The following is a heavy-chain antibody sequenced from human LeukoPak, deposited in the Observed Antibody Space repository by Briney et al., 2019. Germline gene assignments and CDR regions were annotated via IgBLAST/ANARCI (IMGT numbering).Heavy chain of an antibody. CDR3: ASTTYYYDSSGYNLAFDT. V-gene: IGHV4-30-4*01. CDR1: GGSISSGDYY. D-gene: IGHD3-22*01. Sequence: SETLSLTCTVSGGSISSGDYYWSWIRQPPGKGLEWIGYIYYSGSTYYNPSLKSRVTISVDTSKNQFSLKLSSVTAADTAVYYCASTTYYYDSSGYNLAFDTWGQGTMVTVSS. CDR2: IYYSGST. J-gene: IGHJ3*02.